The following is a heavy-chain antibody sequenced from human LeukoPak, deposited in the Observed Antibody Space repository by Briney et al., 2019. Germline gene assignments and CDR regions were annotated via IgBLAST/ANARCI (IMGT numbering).Heavy chain of an antibody. J-gene: IGHJ4*02. CDR2: ISYDGSNK. V-gene: IGHV3-30*01. Sequence: GRSLRLSCAASGFTFSSYAMHRVRQAPGKGLEWVALISYDGSNKYSADSVKGRFSISRDNSKNTLYLQLNSLRAEDTAVYYCAREYSSFRTFDYWGQGTLVTVSS. CDR1: GFTFSSYA. CDR3: AREYSSFRTFDY. D-gene: IGHD6-6*01.